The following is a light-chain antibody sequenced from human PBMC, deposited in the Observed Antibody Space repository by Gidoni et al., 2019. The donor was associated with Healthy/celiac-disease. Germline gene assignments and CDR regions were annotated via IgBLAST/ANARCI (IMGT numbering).Light chain of an antibody. Sequence: QSALTQPASVSGSPGQSITISCTGTISDVGGYNYVSWYQQHPGKAHKLMIYDVSKRPSGVSNRFSGSKSGNTASLTISGLQAEDEADYYCSSYTSSSTPVFGGGTKLTVL. J-gene: IGLJ2*01. CDR1: ISDVGGYNY. CDR3: SSYTSSSTPV. V-gene: IGLV2-14*01. CDR2: DVS.